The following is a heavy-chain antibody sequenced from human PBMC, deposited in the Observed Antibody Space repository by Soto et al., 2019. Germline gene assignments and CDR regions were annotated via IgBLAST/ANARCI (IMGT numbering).Heavy chain of an antibody. Sequence: GGSLRLSCAASGFTFSSYGMHWVRQAPGKGLEWVAVIWYDGSNKYYADSVKGRFTISRDNSKNTLYLQMNSLRAEDTAVYYCARDLVDDVVPAAMLYYYYGMDVWGQGTTVTVSS. J-gene: IGHJ6*02. CDR3: ARDLVDDVVPAAMLYYYYGMDV. CDR1: GFTFSSYG. V-gene: IGHV3-33*01. CDR2: IWYDGSNK. D-gene: IGHD2-2*01.